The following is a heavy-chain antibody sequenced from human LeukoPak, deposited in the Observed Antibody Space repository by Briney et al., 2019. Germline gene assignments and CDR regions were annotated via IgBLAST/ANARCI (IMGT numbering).Heavy chain of an antibody. CDR2: AKNKAQRYTT. CDR3: ARLWSGISFDM. Sequence: GGSLRLSCAASGFTFSDHDMDWVRQAPGKGLEWIGRAKNKAQRYTTEYAASVSGRFTIAREDSKSTLSLQMNSLKSEDTAVYYCARLWSGISFDMWGQGTMVTVSS. V-gene: IGHV3-72*01. D-gene: IGHD3-3*01. J-gene: IGHJ3*02. CDR1: GFTFSDHD.